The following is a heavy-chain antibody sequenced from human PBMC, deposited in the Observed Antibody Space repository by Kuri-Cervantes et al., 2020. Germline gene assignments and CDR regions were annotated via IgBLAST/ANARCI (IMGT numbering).Heavy chain of an antibody. CDR1: GGSISSSSYY. V-gene: IGHV4-39*01. J-gene: IGHJ2*01. CDR2: IYYSGST. CDR3: ARGLGGPYFDL. Sequence: ESLKISCTVSGGSISSSSYYWGWISQPPGKGLEWIGSIYYSGSTHYNPSLKSRVTISVDTSKNQFSLKLSSVTAADTAVYYCARGLGGPYFDLWGRGTLVTVSS.